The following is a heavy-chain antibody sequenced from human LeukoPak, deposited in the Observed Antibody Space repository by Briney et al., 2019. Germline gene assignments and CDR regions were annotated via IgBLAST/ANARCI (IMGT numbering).Heavy chain of an antibody. J-gene: IGHJ4*02. V-gene: IGHV3-7*03. CDR3: ARDGHPFDY. CDR1: GFTFRSYW. CDR2: INQDGTEK. Sequence: GGSLRLSCAASGFTFRSYWMGWVRQAPGKGLEWVANINQDGTEKYYLDSVKGRFTISRDNAKKSLNLQVNSLRAEDTALYYCARDGHPFDYWGQGTLVTVSS.